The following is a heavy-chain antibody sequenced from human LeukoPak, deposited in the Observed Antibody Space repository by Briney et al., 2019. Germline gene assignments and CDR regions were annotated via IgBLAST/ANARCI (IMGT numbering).Heavy chain of an antibody. CDR1: GDSVSSNSAA. D-gene: IGHD5-18*01. V-gene: IGHV6-1*01. CDR2: TYYGSKWYN. CDR3: ARGSRGYSYGRNNWFDP. Sequence: SQTLSLTCAISGDSVSSNSAAWNWIRQSPSRGLEWLGRTYYGSKWYNDYAVSVKSRITINPDTSKNQFSLQLNSVTPEDTAVYYCARGSRGYSYGRNNWFDPWGQGTLVTVSS. J-gene: IGHJ5*02.